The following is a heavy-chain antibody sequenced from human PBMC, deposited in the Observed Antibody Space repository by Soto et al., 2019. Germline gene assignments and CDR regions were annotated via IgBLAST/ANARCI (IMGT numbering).Heavy chain of an antibody. CDR2: ISSSSSYI. V-gene: IGHV3-21*01. D-gene: IGHD3-10*01. J-gene: IGHJ5*02. CDR1: GFTFSSYS. Sequence: GESLKISCAASGFTFSSYSMNWVRQAPGKGLEWVSSISSSSSYIYYADSVKGRFTISRDNAKNSLYLQMNSLRAEDTAVYYCATPGVVGYNWFDPWGQGTLVTVSS. CDR3: ATPGVVGYNWFDP.